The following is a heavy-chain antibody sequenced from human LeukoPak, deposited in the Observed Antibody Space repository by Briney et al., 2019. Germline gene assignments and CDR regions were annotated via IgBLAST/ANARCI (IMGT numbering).Heavy chain of an antibody. CDR1: GGSISSYY. CDR2: IYYSGST. D-gene: IGHD2-21*02. CDR3: AGGAYCGGDCLNWFDP. J-gene: IGHJ5*02. V-gene: IGHV4-59*08. Sequence: PSETLSLTCTVSGGSISSYYWSWIRQPPGKGLEWIGYIYYSGSTNYNPSLKSRVTISVDTSKNQFSLKLSSVTAADTAVYYCAGGAYCGGDCLNWFDPWGQGTLVTVSS.